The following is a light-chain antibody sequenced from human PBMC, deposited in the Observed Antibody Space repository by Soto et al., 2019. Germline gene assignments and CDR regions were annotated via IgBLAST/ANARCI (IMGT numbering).Light chain of an antibody. Sequence: QSALTQPRSVSGSPGQSVTISCTGTSSDIGTYNYVSWYQQHPGKVPKIMIYDVSKRPSGVPDRFSASKSGNSASLTISGLQAEDEADYYCSSYAGSYNVLFGGGTKLTVL. J-gene: IGLJ2*01. CDR2: DVS. CDR3: SSYAGSYNVL. V-gene: IGLV2-11*01. CDR1: SSDIGTYNY.